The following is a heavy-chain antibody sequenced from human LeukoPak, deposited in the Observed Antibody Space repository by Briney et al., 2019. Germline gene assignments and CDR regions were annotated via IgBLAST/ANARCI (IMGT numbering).Heavy chain of an antibody. CDR2: ISSSGGTI. Sequence: GGSLRLSCAASGFTFSSYEMNWVRQAPGKGLEWVSYISSSGGTIYYADSVKGRFTISRDNAKNSLYLQMNSLRAEDTAVYYCARDSYTPEASFYYGMDVWGQGTTVTVS. V-gene: IGHV3-48*03. J-gene: IGHJ6*02. CDR3: ARDSYTPEASFYYGMDV. CDR1: GFTFSSYE. D-gene: IGHD2-2*02.